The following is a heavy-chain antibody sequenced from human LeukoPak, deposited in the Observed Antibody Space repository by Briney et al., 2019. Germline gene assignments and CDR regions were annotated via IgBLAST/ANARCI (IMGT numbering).Heavy chain of an antibody. CDR1: GFAFSSYA. V-gene: IGHV3-23*01. CDR2: ISGIGGST. D-gene: IGHD6-13*01. J-gene: IGHJ4*02. Sequence: GGSLRLSCAASGFAFSSYAMSWVRQAPGKGLEGVSAISGIGGSTYYADSVKGRFTISRDNSKNTLYLQMNSLRAEDTAVYYCAKDPYSSSWRYYFDNWGQGTLVTVSS. CDR3: AKDPYSSSWRYYFDN.